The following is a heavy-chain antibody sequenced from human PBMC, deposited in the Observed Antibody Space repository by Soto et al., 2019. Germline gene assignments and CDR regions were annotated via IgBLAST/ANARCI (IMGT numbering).Heavy chain of an antibody. CDR1: GYTFTSYG. Sequence: ASVKVSCKASGYTFTSYGISWVRQAPGQGFEWMGWISAYNGNTNYAQKLQGRVTITADESTSTAYMELSSLRSEDTAVYYCARGGYSSSWYFYYYYYGMDVWGQGTTVTVSS. D-gene: IGHD6-13*01. J-gene: IGHJ6*02. V-gene: IGHV1-18*01. CDR3: ARGGYSSSWYFYYYYYGMDV. CDR2: ISAYNGNT.